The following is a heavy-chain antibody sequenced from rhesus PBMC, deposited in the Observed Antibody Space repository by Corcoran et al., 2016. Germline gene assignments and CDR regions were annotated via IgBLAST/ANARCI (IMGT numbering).Heavy chain of an antibody. CDR3: ANSIYSGYPYFDY. Sequence: EVQLVESGGGLAKPGGSLRLSCAASGFTFSSYWMNWVRQAPGKGLEWVSAINRGGGSTYYADSVKSRFTISRDNSKNTLSLQMNSLRAEDTAVYYCANSIYSGYPYFDYWGQGVLVTVSS. CDR1: GFTFSSYW. J-gene: IGHJ4*01. V-gene: IGHV3S25*01. CDR2: INRGGGST. D-gene: IGHD5-24*01.